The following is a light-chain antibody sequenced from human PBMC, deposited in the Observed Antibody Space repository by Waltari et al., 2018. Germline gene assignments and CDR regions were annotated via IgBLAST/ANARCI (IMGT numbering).Light chain of an antibody. Sequence: QSALTQPASVSGSPGQSITISCTGTSSDVGGYNFVSWYKQHPGKAPKPMIYDVNNRPSGVSNRFSGSKSGNTASLTISGLQAEDEADYFCSSYTISSTWVFGGGTNLTVL. CDR1: SSDVGGYNF. CDR2: DVN. CDR3: SSYTISSTWV. J-gene: IGLJ3*02. V-gene: IGLV2-14*03.